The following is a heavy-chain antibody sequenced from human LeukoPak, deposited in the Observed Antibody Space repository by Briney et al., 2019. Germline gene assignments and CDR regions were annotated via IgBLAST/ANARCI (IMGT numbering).Heavy chain of an antibody. CDR3: ARVGTPMVTIVEPYYMDV. J-gene: IGHJ6*03. CDR1: GFTFSRYS. V-gene: IGHV3-21*01. Sequence: PGGSLRLSCAASGFTFSRYSMNWVRQAPGKGLEWVSSISSSSSYIYYADSVKGRFTISRDNAKNSLYLQMNSLRAEDTAVFYCARVGTPMVTIVEPYYMDVWGKGTTVTVSS. CDR2: ISSSSSYI. D-gene: IGHD5-18*01.